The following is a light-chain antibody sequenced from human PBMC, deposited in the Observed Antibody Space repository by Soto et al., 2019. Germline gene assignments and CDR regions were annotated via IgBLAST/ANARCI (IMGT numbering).Light chain of an antibody. CDR1: SSDVGNYDY. J-gene: IGLJ1*01. CDR2: EVN. CDR3: SSYAGSNNYV. Sequence: QSALTQPPSASGSPGQSVTISCTGTSSDVGNYDYISWYQQRPGKAPKFIIYEVNKRPSGVPDRFFGSKSGNTASLTVSGLQAEDEADYYCSSYAGSNNYVFGTGTKLPVL. V-gene: IGLV2-8*01.